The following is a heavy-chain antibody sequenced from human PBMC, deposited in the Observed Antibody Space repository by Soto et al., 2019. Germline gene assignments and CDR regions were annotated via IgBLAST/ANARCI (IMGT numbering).Heavy chain of an antibody. V-gene: IGHV1-2*02. D-gene: IGHD3-22*01. CDR1: GRTFTGNY. CDR3: APHHYDSSGYFAY. Sequence: XSVKDCFTCSGRTFTGNYRHLVRQAPGQGLECMGWINPKNGATNYAQKFQGRVTMTWDTSISTAHMEVSRLRSDDTAVFYCAPHHYDSSGYFAYWGKGTLVT. J-gene: IGHJ4*02. CDR2: INPKNGAT.